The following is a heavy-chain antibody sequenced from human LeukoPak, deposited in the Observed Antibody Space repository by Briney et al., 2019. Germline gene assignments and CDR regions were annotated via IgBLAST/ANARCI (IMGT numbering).Heavy chain of an antibody. CDR1: GFTFSTYT. CDR2: ISNSGGNT. D-gene: IGHD6-13*01. J-gene: IGHJ4*02. Sequence: GGSLRLSCAASGFTFSTYTMNWVRQAPGKGLEWVSTISNSGGNTYYADSVKGRFTISRDNSNNTLYLQMNSLRAEDTAVYYCARDPKYSNSWFFDYWGQGTLVTVSS. V-gene: IGHV3-23*01. CDR3: ARDPKYSNSWFFDY.